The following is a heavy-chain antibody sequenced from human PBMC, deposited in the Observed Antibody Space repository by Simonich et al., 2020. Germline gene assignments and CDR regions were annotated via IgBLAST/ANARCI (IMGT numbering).Heavy chain of an antibody. D-gene: IGHD1-26*01. V-gene: IGHV1-2*02. CDR2: INPNLGGT. J-gene: IGHJ6*03. CDR1: GYPFTGYY. CDR3: ARDLRGSYYYYYYMDV. Sequence: QVQLVQSGAEVKKPGASVKVSCKASGYPFTGYYMHWVRQAPGQGLEEIGRINPNLGGTNKAQKYQGRVTMTRDTSISTAYMELSRLRSDDTAVYYCARDLRGSYYYYYYMDVWGKGTTVTVSS.